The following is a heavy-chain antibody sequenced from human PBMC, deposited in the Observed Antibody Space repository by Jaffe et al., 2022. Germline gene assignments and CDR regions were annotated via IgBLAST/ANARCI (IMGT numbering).Heavy chain of an antibody. J-gene: IGHJ4*02. CDR1: GYSISSGYY. Sequence: QVQLQESGPGLVKPSETLSLTCAVSGYSISSGYYWGWIRQPPGKGLEWIGSIYHSGSTYYNPSLKSRVTISVDTSKNQFSLKLSSVTAADTAVYYCARDPRGRGYYDSSGYYYRWAHFDYWGQGTLVTVSS. D-gene: IGHD3-22*01. CDR2: IYHSGST. V-gene: IGHV4-38-2*02. CDR3: ARDPRGRGYYDSSGYYYRWAHFDY.